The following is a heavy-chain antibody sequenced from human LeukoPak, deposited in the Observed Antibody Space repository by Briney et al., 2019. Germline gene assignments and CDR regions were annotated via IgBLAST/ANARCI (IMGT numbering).Heavy chain of an antibody. CDR2: TYLRSRWYH. CDR3: ARDGGPTGVLNFDY. D-gene: IGHD3-3*01. V-gene: IGHV6-1*01. Sequence: SQTLSLTFAISGDFVSSSNAAWNWARQSPSRGLEWLGRTYLRSRWYHDFAESVKSRISINADTSKNQFSLQLNSVTPEDTAVYYCARDGGPTGVLNFDYWGQGTLVTVSS. J-gene: IGHJ4*02. CDR1: GDFVSSSNAA.